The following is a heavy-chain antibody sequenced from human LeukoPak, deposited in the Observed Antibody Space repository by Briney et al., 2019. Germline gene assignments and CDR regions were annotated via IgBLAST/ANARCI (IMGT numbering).Heavy chain of an antibody. D-gene: IGHD4-11*01. Sequence: SVKVSCKASGGTFSSYAISWVRQAPGQGLEWMGRIIPIFGIANYAQKFQGRVTITADKSTSTAYMELSSLRSEDTAVYYCAREVVTTNRNWFDPWGQGTPVTVSS. CDR2: IIPIFGIA. V-gene: IGHV1-69*04. CDR1: GGTFSSYA. CDR3: AREVVTTNRNWFDP. J-gene: IGHJ5*02.